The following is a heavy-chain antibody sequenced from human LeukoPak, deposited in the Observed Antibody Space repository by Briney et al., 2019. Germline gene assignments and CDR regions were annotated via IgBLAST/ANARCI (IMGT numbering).Heavy chain of an antibody. J-gene: IGHJ4*02. D-gene: IGHD3-3*01. CDR1: GFTFSSYW. CDR3: ARWGGYSMYYFDY. V-gene: IGHV3-7*01. Sequence: GGSLRLSCAASGFTFSSYWMSWVRQAPGKGLEWVANIKQDGSEKYYVDSVKGRFTISRGNAKNSLYLQMNSLRAEDAAVYYCARWGGYSMYYFDYWGQGTLVTVSS. CDR2: IKQDGSEK.